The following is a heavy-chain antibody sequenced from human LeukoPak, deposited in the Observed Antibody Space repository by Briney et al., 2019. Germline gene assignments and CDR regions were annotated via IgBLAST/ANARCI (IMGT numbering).Heavy chain of an antibody. CDR3: ARGGIQVSGIDEFDY. CDR2: IGIRGDT. J-gene: IGHJ4*02. CDR1: GFTFIDYD. D-gene: IGHD6-19*01. V-gene: IGHV3-13*01. Sequence: GGSLRLSCAASGFTFIDYDMHWVRQVIGKGLEWVSAIGIRGDTHYSGSVKGRFTISRENAESSLYLQMNSLRGEDTAVYYCARGGIQVSGIDEFDYWGQGTLVTVSS.